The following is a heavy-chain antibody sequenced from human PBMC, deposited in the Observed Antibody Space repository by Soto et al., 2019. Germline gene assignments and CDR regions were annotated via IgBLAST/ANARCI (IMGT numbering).Heavy chain of an antibody. V-gene: IGHV4-31*03. CDR3: ASDVTGTTPAFDI. CDR1: GGSISSGGYY. D-gene: IGHD1-7*01. CDR2: IYYSGST. J-gene: IGHJ3*02. Sequence: QVQLQESGPGLVKPSQTLSLTCTVSGGSISSGGYYWSWIRQHPGKGLQWIGYIYYSGSTYYNPSHKSRGTISEDTSKDQFSLKLSSVTAVDTAVDYYASDVTGTTPAFDIWGQGAMVPVSS.